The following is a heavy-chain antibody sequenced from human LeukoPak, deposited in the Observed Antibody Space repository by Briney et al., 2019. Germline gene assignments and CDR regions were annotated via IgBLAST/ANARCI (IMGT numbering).Heavy chain of an antibody. CDR2: IYCSGAT. V-gene: IGHV4-39*01. CDR3: ARQTAVFHVDY. J-gene: IGHJ4*02. Sequence: SETLSLTCTVSGGSISSSSYYWGWVRQPPGKGLEWIGSIYCSGATYYNPSLKSRVTISVETSKNQFSLKLSSVTAADTALYCCARQTAVFHVDYWGQGTLVTVSS. CDR1: GGSISSSSYY. D-gene: IGHD2-21*01.